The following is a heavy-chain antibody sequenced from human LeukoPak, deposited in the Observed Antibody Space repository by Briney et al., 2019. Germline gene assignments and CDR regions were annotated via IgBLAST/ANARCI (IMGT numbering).Heavy chain of an antibody. CDR3: ATRPDDGGNPYFDY. V-gene: IGHV1-18*01. CDR2: ISAYNGNT. Sequence: ASVKVSCKASGYTFTSYGISWVRQAPGQGLEWMGWISAYNGNTNYAQKLQGRVTMTTDTSTSTAYMELSSLRSEDTAVYYCATRPDDGGNPYFDYWGQGTLVAVSS. D-gene: IGHD4-23*01. CDR1: GYTFTSYG. J-gene: IGHJ4*02.